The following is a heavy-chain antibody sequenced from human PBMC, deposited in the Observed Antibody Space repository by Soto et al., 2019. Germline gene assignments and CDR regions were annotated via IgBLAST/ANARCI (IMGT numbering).Heavy chain of an antibody. CDR1: GGSISSHY. CDR3: ARDGREASGMDV. J-gene: IGHJ6*02. Sequence: SETLSLTCTVSGGSISSHYWSWVRQAPGKGLEWIGHIYYRGSTSYNPSLRSRSTISVDTSNNQFSLKLNSVATADTAVYYCARDGREASGMDVWGQGTKVTVSS. CDR2: IYYRGST. V-gene: IGHV4-59*11. D-gene: IGHD1-26*01.